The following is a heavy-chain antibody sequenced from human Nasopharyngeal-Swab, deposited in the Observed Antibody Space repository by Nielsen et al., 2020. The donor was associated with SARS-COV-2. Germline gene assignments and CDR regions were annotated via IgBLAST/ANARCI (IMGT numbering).Heavy chain of an antibody. CDR3: ASPGPHSSGYTTPPNAFNI. Sequence: ASVNVYCKASGYTFTSYGIRWVRQASAHGLEWMGWISAYNGNTNYAQKLQGIVTMTTDTSTSTAYMELRSLRSDDTAVYYCASPGPHSSGYTTPPNAFNIWGQGTMVTVSS. D-gene: IGHD3-22*01. V-gene: IGHV1-18*01. CDR2: ISAYNGNT. CDR1: GYTFTSYG. J-gene: IGHJ3*02.